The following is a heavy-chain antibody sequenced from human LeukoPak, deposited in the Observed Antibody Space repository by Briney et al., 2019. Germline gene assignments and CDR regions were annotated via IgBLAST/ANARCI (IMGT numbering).Heavy chain of an antibody. CDR1: GGSISSYY. V-gene: IGHV4-59*08. Sequence: SETLSLTCTVSGGSISSYYWSWIRQPPGKGLEWIGYIYYSGSTNYNPSLKSRVTISVDTSKNQFSLKLSSVTAADTAVYYCASGCGGDCYSDPFDYWGQGTLVTVSS. D-gene: IGHD2-21*02. CDR3: ASGCGGDCYSDPFDY. CDR2: IYYSGST. J-gene: IGHJ4*02.